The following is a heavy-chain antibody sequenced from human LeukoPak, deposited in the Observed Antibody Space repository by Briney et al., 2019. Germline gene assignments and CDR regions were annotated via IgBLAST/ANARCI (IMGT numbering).Heavy chain of an antibody. J-gene: IGHJ4*02. V-gene: IGHV3-11*04. Sequence: GGSLRLSCAASGFIFSHYYMSWIRHAPGGALEWVSYISSSGSTIYYADSVKGRFTISRDDSKNTLYLQMNSLRTEDSAIYYCNSYLYFGSNIFDYWGQGTLVTV. D-gene: IGHD3-10*01. CDR1: GFIFSHYY. CDR3: NSYLYFGSNIFDY. CDR2: ISSSGSTI.